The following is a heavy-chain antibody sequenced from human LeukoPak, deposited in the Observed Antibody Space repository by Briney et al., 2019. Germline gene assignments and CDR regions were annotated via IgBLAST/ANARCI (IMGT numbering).Heavy chain of an antibody. V-gene: IGHV4-31*03. D-gene: IGHD6-13*01. Sequence: SQTLSLTCTVSGATITSGDYCWSWIPQHPGKGLEWIGYIYYSGSTYYNPSLKSRVTISVDTSNNQFSLKLRSVTAADTAVYYCASVAYSSSYVDCWGQGTLVTVSS. CDR1: GATITSGDYC. CDR3: ASVAYSSSYVDC. CDR2: IYYSGST. J-gene: IGHJ4*02.